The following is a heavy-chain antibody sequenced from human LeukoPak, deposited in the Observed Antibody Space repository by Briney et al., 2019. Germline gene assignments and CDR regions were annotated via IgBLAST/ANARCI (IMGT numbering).Heavy chain of an antibody. CDR1: GYSINSGYY. CDR3: ARGDLSGYDFWSGGNWVFDP. D-gene: IGHD3-3*01. J-gene: IGHJ5*02. V-gene: IGHV4-38-2*02. Sequence: SETLSLTCTVSGYSINSGYYWGWIRQPPGKGLEWIAIIYHSGSTYYNPSLKSRVTISVDTSKNQFSLKLSSVTAADTAVYYCARGDLSGYDFWSGGNWVFDPWGQGTLVTVSS. CDR2: IYHSGST.